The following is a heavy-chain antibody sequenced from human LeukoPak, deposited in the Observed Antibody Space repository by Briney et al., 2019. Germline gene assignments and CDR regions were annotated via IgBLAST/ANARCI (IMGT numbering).Heavy chain of an antibody. CDR3: ARGRPTNLGGIY. V-gene: IGHV1-8*01. CDR1: GYTFTSHH. J-gene: IGHJ4*02. D-gene: IGHD7-27*01. CDR2: MNPDTGNT. Sequence: AAVKVSCKASGYTFTSHHINWVRQPAGQGLDGMGWMNPDTGNTVYAQKFQGRVTMTWDTPISTAYMELGSLRSEDTAVYYCARGRPTNLGGIYWGQGTLVTVSS.